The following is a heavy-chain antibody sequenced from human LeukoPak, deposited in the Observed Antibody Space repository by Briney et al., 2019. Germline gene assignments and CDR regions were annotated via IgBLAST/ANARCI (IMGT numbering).Heavy chain of an antibody. D-gene: IGHD2-21*01. V-gene: IGHV3-64*01. CDR2: ISSNGGST. J-gene: IGHJ4*02. Sequence: GGSLRLSCAASGFTFSSYAMHWVRQAPGKRREYVSAISSNGGSTYYANSVKGRFTISSDNSKNTLYLQMGSLRAEDMAVYYCAREEEGGDFDYWGQGTLVTVSS. CDR1: GFTFSSYA. CDR3: AREEEGGDFDY.